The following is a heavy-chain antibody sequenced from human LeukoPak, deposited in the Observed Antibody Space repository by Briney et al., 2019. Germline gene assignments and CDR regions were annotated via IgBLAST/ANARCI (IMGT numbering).Heavy chain of an antibody. CDR3: ARVEWLAIYIDY. D-gene: IGHD6-19*01. V-gene: IGHV4-39*07. Sequence: SETLSLTCTVSGGSISSSSYYWGWIRQPPGKGLEWIGSIYYSGSTYYNPSLKSRVTISVDTSKNQFSLKLSSVTAADTAVYYCARVEWLAIYIDYWGQGTLVTVSS. J-gene: IGHJ4*02. CDR1: GGSISSSSYY. CDR2: IYYSGST.